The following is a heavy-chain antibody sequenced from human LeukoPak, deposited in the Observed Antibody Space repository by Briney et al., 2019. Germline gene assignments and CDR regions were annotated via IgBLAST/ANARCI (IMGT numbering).Heavy chain of an antibody. CDR3: AKDLPANRWLARRLNFDY. Sequence: PSETLSLTCTVSGGSINSGDYYWVWIRQAPGKGLEWVSAISGSGGSTYYADSVKGRFTISRDNSKNTLYLQMNSLRAEDTAVYYCAKDLPANRWLARRLNFDYWGQGTLVTVSS. CDR2: ISGSGGST. D-gene: IGHD6-19*01. J-gene: IGHJ4*02. CDR1: GGSINSGDYY. V-gene: IGHV3-23*01.